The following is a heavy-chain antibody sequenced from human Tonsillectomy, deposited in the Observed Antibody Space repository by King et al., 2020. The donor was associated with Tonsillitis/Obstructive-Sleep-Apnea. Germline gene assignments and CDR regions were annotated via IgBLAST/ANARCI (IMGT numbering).Heavy chain of an antibody. CDR1: GGSISSGGYY. CDR3: AREGVTGTTKPY. V-gene: IGHV4-31*03. D-gene: IGHD1-20*01. Sequence: QLQESGPGLVKPSQTLSLTCTVSGGSISSGGYYWSWIRQQPGKGLEWIGYIYYSGSTYYNPSLKSRVTISVDTSKNQFSLKLSSVTAADTAVYYCAREGVTGTTKPYWGQGTLVTVSS. J-gene: IGHJ4*02. CDR2: IYYSGST.